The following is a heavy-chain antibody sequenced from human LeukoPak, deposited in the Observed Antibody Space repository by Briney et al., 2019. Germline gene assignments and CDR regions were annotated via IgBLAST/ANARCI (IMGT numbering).Heavy chain of an antibody. D-gene: IGHD6-6*01. J-gene: IGHJ4*02. Sequence: ASVKVSCKASGYTFTGYYMHWVRQTPGQGLEWMGWINPNSGGTNYAQKFQGRVTMTRDTSISTAYMELSRLRSDDTAVYYCARGTSIAARLLHWGQGTLVTVSS. V-gene: IGHV1-2*02. CDR2: INPNSGGT. CDR3: ARGTSIAARLLH. CDR1: GYTFTGYY.